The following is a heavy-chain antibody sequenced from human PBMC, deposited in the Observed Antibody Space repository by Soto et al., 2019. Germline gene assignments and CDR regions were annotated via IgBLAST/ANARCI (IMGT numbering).Heavy chain of an antibody. CDR2: ISGSGGST. CDR1: GFTFSSYA. D-gene: IGHD3-10*01. Sequence: GGSLRLSCAASGFTFSSYAMSWVRQAPGKGLGWVSAISGSGGSTYYADSVKGRFTISRDNSKNTLYLQMNSLRAEDTAVYYCAKGRYGMSGSYSTFDYWGQGTLVTVSS. J-gene: IGHJ4*02. CDR3: AKGRYGMSGSYSTFDY. V-gene: IGHV3-23*01.